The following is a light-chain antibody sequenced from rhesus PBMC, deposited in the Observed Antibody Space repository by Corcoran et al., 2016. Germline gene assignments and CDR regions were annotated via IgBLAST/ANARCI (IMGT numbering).Light chain of an antibody. Sequence: EIVLTQSPATLSLSPGERATLSCRASQSVSSTLAWYQQQPGQAHRLLIYDASSGATGIPDRFSGSGSGTDFTLTISSLEPEYVGLYYCQQYSNWPYSFGQGTKVEIK. V-gene: IGKV3-35*01. CDR1: QSVSST. J-gene: IGKJ2*01. CDR2: DAS. CDR3: QQYSNWPYS.